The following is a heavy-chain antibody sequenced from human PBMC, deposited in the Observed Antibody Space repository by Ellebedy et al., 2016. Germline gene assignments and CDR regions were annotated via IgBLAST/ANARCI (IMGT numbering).Heavy chain of an antibody. Sequence: SETLSLXXTVSGGSISSYYWSWIRQPAGKGLEWIGRIYTSGSTNYNPSLKSRVTMSVDTSKNQFSLKLSSVTAADTAVYYCARSEQWPGDFFDWGQGTLVTVSS. CDR1: GGSISSYY. D-gene: IGHD6-19*01. V-gene: IGHV4-4*07. CDR2: IYTSGST. CDR3: ARSEQWPGDFFD. J-gene: IGHJ4*02.